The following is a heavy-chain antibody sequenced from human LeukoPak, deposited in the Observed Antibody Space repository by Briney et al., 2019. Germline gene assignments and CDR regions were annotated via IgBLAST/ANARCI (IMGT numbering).Heavy chain of an antibody. D-gene: IGHD3-22*01. CDR1: GDSFSSNSAA. Sequence: SQTLSLTCAISGDSFSSNSAAWNWIRQSPSRGLEWLGRTYYRFKWYNDYAVSVKSRITINPDTSKNQFSLQLNSVTPEDTAVYYCARDSTYYDSSGYYSNYFDYWGQGTLVTVSS. CDR2: TYYRFKWYN. J-gene: IGHJ4*02. V-gene: IGHV6-1*01. CDR3: ARDSTYYDSSGYYSNYFDY.